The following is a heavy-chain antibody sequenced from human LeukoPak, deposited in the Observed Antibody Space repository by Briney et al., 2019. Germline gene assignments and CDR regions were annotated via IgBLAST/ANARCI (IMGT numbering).Heavy chain of an antibody. D-gene: IGHD6-6*01. J-gene: IGHJ5*02. V-gene: IGHV1-69*13. CDR1: GYTFTSYG. CDR3: ARASSIAALYNWFDP. Sequence: ASVKVSCKASGYTFTSYGISWVRQAPGQGLEWMGGIIPIFGTANYAQKFQGRVTITADESTSTAYMELSSLRSEDTAVYYCARASSIAALYNWFDPWGQGTLVTVSS. CDR2: IIPIFGTA.